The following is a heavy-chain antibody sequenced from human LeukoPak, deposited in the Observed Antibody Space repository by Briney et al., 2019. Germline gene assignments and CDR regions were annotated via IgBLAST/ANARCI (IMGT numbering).Heavy chain of an antibody. D-gene: IGHD6-13*01. J-gene: IGHJ4*02. CDR2: IKQDGSER. CDR1: GFTFSSYW. Sequence: GGSLRLSCAASGFTFSSYWMSWVRQAPGKGLEWVANIKQDGSERYYVDSVKGRFTISRDNAKNSLYLQMNSLRAEDTAVYYCAREDIAAAGTLDYWGQGTLVTVSS. V-gene: IGHV3-7*01. CDR3: AREDIAAAGTLDY.